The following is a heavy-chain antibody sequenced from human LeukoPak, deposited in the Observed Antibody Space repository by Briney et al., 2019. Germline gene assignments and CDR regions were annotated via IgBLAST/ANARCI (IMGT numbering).Heavy chain of an antibody. Sequence: SETLSLTCTVSGGSISSTSYYWGWIRQPPGKGLEWIGSLYYRGSTYYNPSLKSRVTISVDTSKNQFSLKLSSVTAADTAVYYCAREYDRDGPSSDAFDIWGQGTMVTVSS. CDR1: GGSISSTSYY. D-gene: IGHD5-24*01. CDR2: LYYRGST. CDR3: AREYDRDGPSSDAFDI. V-gene: IGHV4-39*07. J-gene: IGHJ3*02.